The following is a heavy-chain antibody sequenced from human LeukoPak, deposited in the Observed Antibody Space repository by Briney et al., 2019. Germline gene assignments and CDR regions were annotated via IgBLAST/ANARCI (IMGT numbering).Heavy chain of an antibody. V-gene: IGHV3-21*01. CDR1: GFTFSSYS. CDR3: AELGITMIGGV. D-gene: IGHD3-10*02. CDR2: ITSSGTYI. Sequence: GGSLRLSCAASGFTFSSYSMNWVRQAPGRALEWVSSITSSGTYIFYADSVKGRFTISRDNAKNSLYLQMNSLRAEDTAVYYCAELGITMIGGVWGKGTTVTISS. J-gene: IGHJ6*04.